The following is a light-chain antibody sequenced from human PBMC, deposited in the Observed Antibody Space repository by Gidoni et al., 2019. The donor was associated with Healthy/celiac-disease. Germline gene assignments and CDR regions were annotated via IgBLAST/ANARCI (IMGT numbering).Light chain of an antibody. V-gene: IGKV2-28*01. J-gene: IGKJ2*01. Sequence: DIVMTQSQLSLPVTPGEPASISCRSSQSLLHSNGYNYLDWYLQKPGQSPQLLIYLGSNRASGVPDRFSGSGSGTDFTLKISRVEDEDVGVYYCMQALQTPYTFGQGTKLEIK. CDR2: LGS. CDR1: QSLLHSNGYNY. CDR3: MQALQTPYT.